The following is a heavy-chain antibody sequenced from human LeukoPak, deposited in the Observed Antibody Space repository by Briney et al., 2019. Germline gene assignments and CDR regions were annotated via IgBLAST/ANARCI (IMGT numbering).Heavy chain of an antibody. CDR2: ISSTSTYT. V-gene: IGHV3-11*06. J-gene: IGHJ5*02. Sequence: KPGGSLRLSCAASGFTFSDYYMSWIRQAPGKGLEWVSYISSTSTYTNYADSVKGRFTISRDNSENSLYLQMNSLRADDTAVYYCARVPPAFITASTVSWFDPWGQGTLVTVSS. CDR3: ARVPPAFITASTVSWFDP. CDR1: GFTFSDYY. D-gene: IGHD4-17*01.